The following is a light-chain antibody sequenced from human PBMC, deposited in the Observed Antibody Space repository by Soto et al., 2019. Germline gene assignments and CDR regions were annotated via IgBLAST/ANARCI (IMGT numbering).Light chain of an antibody. Sequence: QSALTQPASVSGSPGQSITISCTGTSSGVGSYNLVSWYQQHPGKVPKFMIYGATKRPSGVSNRFSGSKSGNTASLTISGLQIEDEADYYCCSYARSSTYVFGAGTKVTVL. CDR3: CSYARSSTYV. CDR2: GAT. CDR1: SSGVGSYNL. V-gene: IGLV2-23*01. J-gene: IGLJ1*01.